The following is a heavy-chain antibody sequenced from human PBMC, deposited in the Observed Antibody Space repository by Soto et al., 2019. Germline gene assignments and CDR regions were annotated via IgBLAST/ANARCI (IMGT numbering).Heavy chain of an antibody. V-gene: IGHV4-30-2*01. CDR2: IFHGGST. CDR1: GGSISSGGYS. D-gene: IGHD5-12*01. Sequence: QLQLQESGSGLVKPSQTLSLTCAVSGGSISSGGYSWSWIRQPPGKGLEWIGYIFHGGSTYYNPSLTRRLTISLDRSRNQFSLNLSSVTVADTAVYYCAGGAGGYVWYFDLWGRGTLVTVSS. J-gene: IGHJ2*01. CDR3: AGGAGGYVWYFDL.